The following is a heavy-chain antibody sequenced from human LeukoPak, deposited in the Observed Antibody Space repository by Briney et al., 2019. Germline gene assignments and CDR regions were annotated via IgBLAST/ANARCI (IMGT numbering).Heavy chain of an antibody. Sequence: GGSLRLSCAASGFRFDSYWMSWVRQAPGKGLEWVANIKQDGSAKYYVGSVKGRFTISRDNAKSSLYLQMNSLRVEDTAVYYCATSRASSANDWGQGTLVTVSS. CDR1: GFRFDSYW. CDR3: ATSRASSAND. CDR2: IKQDGSAK. V-gene: IGHV3-7*01. D-gene: IGHD3-22*01. J-gene: IGHJ4*02.